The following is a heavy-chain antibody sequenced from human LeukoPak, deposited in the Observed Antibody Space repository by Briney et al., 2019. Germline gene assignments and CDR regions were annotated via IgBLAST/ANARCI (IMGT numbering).Heavy chain of an antibody. CDR2: ISGSGGST. J-gene: IGHJ4*02. CDR3: ATSSGAHSGGYSHFDY. V-gene: IGHV3-23*01. CDR1: GFTFSSYA. Sequence: GGSLRLSCAASGFTFSSYAMSWVRQAPGKGLEWVSAISGSGGSTYYADSVKGRFTISRDNSKNTLYLQMNSLRAEDTAVYYCATSSGAHSGGYSHFDYWGQGTLVTVSS. D-gene: IGHD1-26*01.